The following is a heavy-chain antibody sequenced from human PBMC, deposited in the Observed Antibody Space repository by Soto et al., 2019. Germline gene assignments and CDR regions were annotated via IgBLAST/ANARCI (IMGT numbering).Heavy chain of an antibody. V-gene: IGHV4-59*01. CDR2: IYYSGST. CDR3: ARAGHGGNSRGHYYYYGMDV. CDR1: GGSISSYY. J-gene: IGHJ6*02. Sequence: QVQLQESGPGLVKPSETLSLTCTVSGGSISSYYWSWIRQPPGKGLEWIGYIYYSGSTNYNPSLKSRVTISVDTSKNQFSLKLSSVTAADTAVYYCARAGHGGNSRGHYYYYGMDVWGQGTTVTVSS. D-gene: IGHD2-21*02.